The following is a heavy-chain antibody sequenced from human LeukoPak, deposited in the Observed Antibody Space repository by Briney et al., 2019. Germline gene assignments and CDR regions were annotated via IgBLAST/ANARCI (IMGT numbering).Heavy chain of an antibody. D-gene: IGHD4-17*01. J-gene: IGHJ6*03. V-gene: IGHV1-24*01. CDR2: FDPEDGET. Sequence: ASVKVSCKVSGYTLTELSMHWVRQARGKGLEWMGGFDPEDGETIYAQKFQGRVTMTEDTSTDTAYMELSSLRSEDTAVYYCATHTEYYFYYVDVWGKGTTVTVSS. CDR1: GYTLTELS. CDR3: ATHTEYYFYYVDV.